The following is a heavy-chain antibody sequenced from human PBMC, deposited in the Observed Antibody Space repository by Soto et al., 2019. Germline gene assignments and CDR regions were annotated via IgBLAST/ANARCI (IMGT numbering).Heavy chain of an antibody. CDR3: ARGRGGLHRTAELHS. CDR1: GGSVSGYS. CDR2: ISPGGST. D-gene: IGHD1-7*01. J-gene: IGHJ4*02. Sequence: QVQLQQWGAGLLKPSETLSLTCAVYGGSVSGYSCTWIRQPPGKGLEWIAEISPGGSTNYNPSLKSRVTRSLDTSKNQFALRLSSVTAADTAVYYCARGRGGLHRTAELHSWGQGTLVTVSS. V-gene: IGHV4-34*01.